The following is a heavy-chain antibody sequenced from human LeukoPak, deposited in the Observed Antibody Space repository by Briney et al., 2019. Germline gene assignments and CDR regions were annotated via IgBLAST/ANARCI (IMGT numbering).Heavy chain of an antibody. CDR1: GFIFSTYC. Sequence: GRSLRLSCAASGFIFSTYCMHWVRQAPGKGLEGVAVMWYYGSNKYYANSGKGGFAISRDNSKNTLYLQVNSLRAEDTAVYYSAIDLSMVRGPLDYWGQGTLVTVSS. CDR3: AIDLSMVRGPLDY. D-gene: IGHD3-10*01. V-gene: IGHV3-33*01. CDR2: MWYYGSNK. J-gene: IGHJ4*02.